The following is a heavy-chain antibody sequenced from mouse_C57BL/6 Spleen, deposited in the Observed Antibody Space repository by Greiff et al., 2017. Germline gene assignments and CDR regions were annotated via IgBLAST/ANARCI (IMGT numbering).Heavy chain of an antibody. V-gene: IGHV1-26*01. D-gene: IGHD2-10*02. CDR3: ARRGYGNYADY. J-gene: IGHJ2*01. CDR1: GYTFTDYY. Sequence: VQLKQSGPELVKPGASVKISCKASGYTFTDYYMNWVKQSHGKSLEWIGDINPNNGGTSYNQKFKGKATLTVDKSSSTAYMELRSLTSEDSAVYYCARRGYGNYADYWGQGTTLTVSS. CDR2: INPNNGGT.